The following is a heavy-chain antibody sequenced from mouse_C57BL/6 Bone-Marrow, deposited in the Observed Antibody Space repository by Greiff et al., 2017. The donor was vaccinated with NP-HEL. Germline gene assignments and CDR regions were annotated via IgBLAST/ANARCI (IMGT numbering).Heavy chain of an antibody. CDR2: INSDGGST. V-gene: IGHV5-2*03. CDR3: ARQLRLPSWFAY. D-gene: IGHD3-2*02. J-gene: IGHJ3*01. Sequence: EVKVEESGGGLVQPGESLKLSCESNEYEFPSHDMSWVRKTPEKRLELVAAINSDGGSTYYPDTMERRFIISRDNTKKTLYLQMSSLRSEDTALYYCARQLRLPSWFAYWGQGTLVTVSA. CDR1: EYEFPSHD.